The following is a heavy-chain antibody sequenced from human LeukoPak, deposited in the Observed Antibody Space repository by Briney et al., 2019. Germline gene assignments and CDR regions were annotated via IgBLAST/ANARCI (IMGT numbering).Heavy chain of an antibody. J-gene: IGHJ3*02. CDR3: ARGGGSPDAFDI. CDR1: GGSINNYY. D-gene: IGHD3-16*01. V-gene: IGHV4-4*07. Sequence: SETLSLTCTVSGGSINNYYWSWIRQPAAKGLEWIGRIYISGSTHYNPSLKSRVTMSLDTSKSQFSLKLSSVTAAATAVYFCARGGGSPDAFDIWGQGAMVTVSS. CDR2: IYISGST.